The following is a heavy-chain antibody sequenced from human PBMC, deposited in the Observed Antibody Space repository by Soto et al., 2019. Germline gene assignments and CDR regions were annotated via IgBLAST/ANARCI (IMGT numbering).Heavy chain of an antibody. CDR2: ISSSSSTI. D-gene: IGHD1-26*01. V-gene: IGHV3-48*02. CDR3: ARDRMAAAGNRVVGPRGWFDP. CDR1: GVTFSSYS. Sequence: EVQLVESGGGLVQPGGSLRLSCAASGVTFSSYSMNWVRQAPGKGLEWISYISSSSSTIFYADSVKGRFTISRDNAKNSLYLQRNSLRDEDTAVYYCARDRMAAAGNRVVGPRGWFDPWGQGTLVTVSS. J-gene: IGHJ5*02.